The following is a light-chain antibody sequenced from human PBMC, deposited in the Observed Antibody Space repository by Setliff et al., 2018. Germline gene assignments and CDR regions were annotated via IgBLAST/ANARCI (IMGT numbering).Light chain of an antibody. Sequence: QSALTQPASVSGAPGQSITISCTGTRYDVGGYNFVSWYQHHPGKAPKLMIYDVSVRPSGVPDRFSGSKSGNTASLTVSGLQAEDEADYYCSSYAGSNNPYVFGTGTKV. CDR1: RYDVGGYNF. CDR3: SSYAGSNNPYV. CDR2: DVS. V-gene: IGLV2-8*01. J-gene: IGLJ1*01.